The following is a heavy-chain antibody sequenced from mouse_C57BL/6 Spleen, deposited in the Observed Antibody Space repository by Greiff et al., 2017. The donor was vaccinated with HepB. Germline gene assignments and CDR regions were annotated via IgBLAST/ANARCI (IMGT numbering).Heavy chain of an antibody. CDR1: GYTFTSYW. Sequence: QVQLQQPGAELVRPGSSVKLSCKASGYTFTSYWMDWVKQRPGQGLEWIGNIYPSDSETHYNQKFKDKATLTVDKSSSTAYMQLSSLTSEDSAVYYCARRGDSSGYAYYFDYWGQGTTLTVSS. CDR3: ARRGDSSGYAYYFDY. CDR2: IYPSDSET. V-gene: IGHV1-61*01. D-gene: IGHD3-2*02. J-gene: IGHJ2*01.